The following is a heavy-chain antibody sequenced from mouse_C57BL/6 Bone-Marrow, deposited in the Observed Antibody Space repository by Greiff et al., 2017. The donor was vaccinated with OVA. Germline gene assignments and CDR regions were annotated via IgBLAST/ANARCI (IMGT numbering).Heavy chain of an antibody. Sequence: EVMLVESGGGLVQPGESLKLSCESNAYEFPSHDMSWVRKTPEKRLELVAAINSDGGSTYYPDTMERRFIISRDNTKKTLYLQMSSLRSEDTALYYCARGNGYYEAMDYWGQGTSVTVSS. CDR2: INSDGGST. V-gene: IGHV5-2*01. CDR3: ARGNGYYEAMDY. J-gene: IGHJ4*01. CDR1: AYEFPSHD. D-gene: IGHD2-3*01.